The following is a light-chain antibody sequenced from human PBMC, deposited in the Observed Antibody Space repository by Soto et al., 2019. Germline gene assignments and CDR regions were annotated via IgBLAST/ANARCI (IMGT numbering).Light chain of an antibody. Sequence: QSVLTQPPSASGTSGQRVTISCSGSNSNIGSNTVNWYQHLPGTAPKLLINTNNQRPSGVPDRFSGSKSGSSASLAISGLQSEDEADYYCAAWDDSLNGPVFGGGTKLTVL. CDR2: TNN. J-gene: IGLJ2*01. V-gene: IGLV1-44*01. CDR3: AAWDDSLNGPV. CDR1: NSNIGSNT.